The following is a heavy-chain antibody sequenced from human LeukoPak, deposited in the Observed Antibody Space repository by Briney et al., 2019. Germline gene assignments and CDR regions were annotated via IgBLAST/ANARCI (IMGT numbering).Heavy chain of an antibody. Sequence: GASVKVSCKASGYTFTGYYMHWVRQAPGQGLEWMGWINPNSGGTNYAQKFQGRVTMTRDTSISTAYMELSRLRSDDTAVYYCARVAPTNQWLLDYWGQGTLVTVSS. D-gene: IGHD6-19*01. J-gene: IGHJ4*02. V-gene: IGHV1-2*02. CDR3: ARVAPTNQWLLDY. CDR2: INPNSGGT. CDR1: GYTFTGYY.